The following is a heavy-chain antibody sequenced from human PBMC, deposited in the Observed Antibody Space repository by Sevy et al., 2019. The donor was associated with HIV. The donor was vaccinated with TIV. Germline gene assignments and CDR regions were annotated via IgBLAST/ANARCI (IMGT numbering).Heavy chain of an antibody. V-gene: IGHV1-8*01. D-gene: IGHD2-2*01. J-gene: IGHJ6*02. CDR2: MSPNSGNT. CDR1: GYTFTSYD. Sequence: ASVKVSCRASGYTFTSYDIHWVRQTTGQGLEWMGWMSPNSGNTGCAQKFQGRVTMTRDTSKGTAYMELSSLRSDDTAVYYCVRILSTSYYNYHALDVWGQGTTVTVSS. CDR3: VRILSTSYYNYHALDV.